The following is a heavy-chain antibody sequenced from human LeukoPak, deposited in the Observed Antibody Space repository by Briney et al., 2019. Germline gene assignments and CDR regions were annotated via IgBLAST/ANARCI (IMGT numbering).Heavy chain of an antibody. CDR2: IYTSGST. Sequence: SETLSLTCTVPGGSISSYYWSWIRQPAGKGLEWIGRIYTSGSTNYNPSLKSRVTMSVDTSKNQFSLKLSSVTAADTAVYYCARIATLYGDYAYYYYMDVWGKGTTVTVSS. V-gene: IGHV4-4*07. CDR3: ARIATLYGDYAYYYYMDV. J-gene: IGHJ6*03. CDR1: GGSISSYY. D-gene: IGHD4-17*01.